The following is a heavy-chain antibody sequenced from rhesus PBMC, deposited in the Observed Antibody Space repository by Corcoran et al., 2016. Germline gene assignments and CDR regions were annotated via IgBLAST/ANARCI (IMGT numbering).Heavy chain of an antibody. Sequence: QEQLVQSGAEVKKPGASVKVSCKASGYIFTSYVISWLRQAPGQGFDWKGGIHPGYGSTSDAQKFQGRVTITADMSTRTVYMELSSLRSEDMAVYYCAAVEYTAGTVLFGYFDLWGLAPQSPSPQ. D-gene: IGHD5-24*01. CDR3: AAVEYTAGTVLFGYFDL. CDR2: IHPGYGST. CDR1: GYIFTSYV. V-gene: IGHV1-70*01. J-gene: IGHJ2*01.